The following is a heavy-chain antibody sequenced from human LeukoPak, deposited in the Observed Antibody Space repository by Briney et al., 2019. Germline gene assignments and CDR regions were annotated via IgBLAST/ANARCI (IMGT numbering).Heavy chain of an antibody. CDR1: GYTFTSYD. J-gene: IGHJ6*03. Sequence: ASVKVSCKASGYTFTSYDINWVRQATGQGLEWMGWMNPNSGNTGYAQKFQGRVTMTRNTSISTAYMELSSLRSEDTAVYYCARDGRTTVIHNYYYYYMDVWGKGTTVTVSS. D-gene: IGHD4-17*01. CDR2: MNPNSGNT. V-gene: IGHV1-8*01. CDR3: ARDGRTTVIHNYYYYYMDV.